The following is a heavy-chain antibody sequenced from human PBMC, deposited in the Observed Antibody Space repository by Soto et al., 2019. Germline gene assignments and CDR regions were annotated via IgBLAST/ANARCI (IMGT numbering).Heavy chain of an antibody. CDR1: GGTHNNYA. Sequence: QVQLLQSGSEVRKPGSSVKVSCKASGGTHNNYAFTWVRQARGQGLEWVGGIIPIFATVVYAQRFEGRVTISADKSTSTAYMELTNLSFDDTAVYYCTIWWEADRDQYYFLEVLGQGTEITVSS. D-gene: IGHD1-26*01. J-gene: IGHJ6*02. V-gene: IGHV1-69*06. CDR3: TIWWEADRDQYYFLEV. CDR2: IIPIFATV.